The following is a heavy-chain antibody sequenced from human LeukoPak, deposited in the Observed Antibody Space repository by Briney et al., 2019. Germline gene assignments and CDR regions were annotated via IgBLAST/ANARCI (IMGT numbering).Heavy chain of an antibody. J-gene: IGHJ6*03. D-gene: IGHD2-15*01. V-gene: IGHV3-11*01. Sequence: GGSLRLSCAVSGLTFSDYYMSWIRQAPGKGLEWVSYIIGSGDDIYYADSVKGRFTISRDNAKNSLYLQMNSLRAEDTAVYYCARAQGYCSGGSCYERDYYYYMDVWGKGTTVTVSS. CDR3: ARAQGYCSGGSCYERDYYYYMDV. CDR2: IIGSGDDI. CDR1: GLTFSDYY.